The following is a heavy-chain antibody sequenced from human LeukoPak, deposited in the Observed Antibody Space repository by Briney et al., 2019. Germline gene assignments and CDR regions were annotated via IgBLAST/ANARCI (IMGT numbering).Heavy chain of an antibody. Sequence: ASVTVSCKASGYTFTSYGISWVRQAPGQGLEGMGWISAYNGNTNYAHKLQGRVTMPKDTSTRTAYMELRSLRSDDTAVYYCASDGYSSGWLDYWGQGTMVTVSS. J-gene: IGHJ4*02. CDR1: GYTFTSYG. V-gene: IGHV1-18*04. CDR3: ASDGYSSGWLDY. D-gene: IGHD6-19*01. CDR2: ISAYNGNT.